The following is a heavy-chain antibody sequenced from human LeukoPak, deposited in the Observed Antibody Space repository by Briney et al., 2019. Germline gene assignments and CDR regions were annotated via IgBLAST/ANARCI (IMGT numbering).Heavy chain of an antibody. J-gene: IGHJ6*03. Sequence: PSETLSLTCTVSGGSISSYYWNWIRQPPGKGLEWIGSISYSGSTNYNPSLESRVTISVDTSKNQFSLKLSSVTAADTAVYYCARGGYSSSWYRGRYYMDVWGKGTTVAVSS. V-gene: IGHV4-59*12. CDR1: GGSISSYY. CDR3: ARGGYSSSWYRGRYYMDV. CDR2: ISYSGST. D-gene: IGHD6-13*01.